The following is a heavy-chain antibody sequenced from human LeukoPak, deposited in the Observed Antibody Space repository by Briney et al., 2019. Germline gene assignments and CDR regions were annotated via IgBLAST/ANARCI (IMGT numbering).Heavy chain of an antibody. CDR2: INHSGST. D-gene: IGHD2-2*02. V-gene: IGHV4-34*01. CDR1: GGSFSGYY. CDR3: ARGRYCTSTSCYTVWSVNYYYYMDV. Sequence: PSETLSLTCAVYGGSFSGYYWSWIRQPPGKGLEGIGEINHSGSTNYNPSLKSRVTISVDTSKNQFSLKLRSVTAADTAVYYCARGRYCTSTSCYTVWSVNYYYYMDVWGKGTTVTVSS. J-gene: IGHJ6*03.